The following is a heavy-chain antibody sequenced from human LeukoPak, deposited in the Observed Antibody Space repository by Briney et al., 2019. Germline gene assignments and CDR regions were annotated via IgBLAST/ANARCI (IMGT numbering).Heavy chain of an antibody. CDR2: INPNSGGT. CDR3: ARGDPNYYDSSGYSC. Sequence: GASVKVSCKASGYTFTSYGISWVRQAPGQGLEWMGWINPNSGGTNYAQKFQGRVTMTRDTSISTAYMELSRLRSDDTAVYYCARGDPNYYDSSGYSCWGQGTLVTVSS. J-gene: IGHJ4*02. V-gene: IGHV1-2*02. D-gene: IGHD3-22*01. CDR1: GYTFTSYG.